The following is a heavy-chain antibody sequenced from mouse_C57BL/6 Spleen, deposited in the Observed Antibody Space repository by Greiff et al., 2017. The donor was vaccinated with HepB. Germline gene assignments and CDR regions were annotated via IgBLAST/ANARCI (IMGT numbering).Heavy chain of an antibody. CDR1: GYTFTSYW. D-gene: IGHD1-1*01. J-gene: IGHJ2*01. CDR2: IDPSDSYN. Sequence: QVQLQPGAALVMPGASVKLSCKASGYTFTSYWMHWVKQRPGQGLVWIGEIDPSDSYNNYNQKFKGKSTLTVDKTSSTAYMQLSSLTSEDSAVYYVARGTTGGGLDYWGQGTTLTVSS. V-gene: IGHV1-69*01. CDR3: ARGTTGGGLDY.